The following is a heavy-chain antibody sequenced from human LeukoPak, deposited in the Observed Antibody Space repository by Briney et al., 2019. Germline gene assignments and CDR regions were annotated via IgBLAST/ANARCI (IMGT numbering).Heavy chain of an antibody. D-gene: IGHD3-10*01. Sequence: PGGSLRLSCAASGFTFSDYYMSWICQAPGKGLEWVSYLSSSGSTIYYADSVKGRFTISRDNARNSLFLQMNSLRAEDTAVYYCARRRFGELSYDYWGQGTLVTVSS. J-gene: IGHJ4*02. CDR1: GFTFSDYY. CDR2: LSSSGSTI. CDR3: ARRRFGELSYDY. V-gene: IGHV3-11*01.